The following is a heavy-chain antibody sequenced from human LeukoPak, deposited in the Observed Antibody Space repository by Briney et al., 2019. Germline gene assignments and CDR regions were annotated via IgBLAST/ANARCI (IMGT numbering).Heavy chain of an antibody. J-gene: IGHJ4*02. Sequence: GGSLRLSCAASGFTFSDYSMNWVRQAPGKGLEWISYIGLGSGFVSYADSVKGRFTISSDTATKSVYLQMDSLRAEDTAVYYCARDNNWAFDNWGQGTLVTVSS. D-gene: IGHD1-20*01. CDR3: ARDNNWAFDN. CDR2: IGLGSGFV. V-gene: IGHV3-21*05. CDR1: GFTFSDYS.